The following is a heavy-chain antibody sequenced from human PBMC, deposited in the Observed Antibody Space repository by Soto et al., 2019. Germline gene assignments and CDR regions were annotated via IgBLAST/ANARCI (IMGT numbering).Heavy chain of an antibody. D-gene: IGHD6-19*01. V-gene: IGHV4-34*01. Sequence: PSETLSLTCAVYGGSFSGYYWSWIRQPPGKGLEWIGEINHSGSTNYNPSLKSRVTISVDTSKNQFSLKLSSVTAADTAVYYCARWGSGWDPDAFDIWGQGIMVTLSS. J-gene: IGHJ3*02. CDR2: INHSGST. CDR1: GGSFSGYY. CDR3: ARWGSGWDPDAFDI.